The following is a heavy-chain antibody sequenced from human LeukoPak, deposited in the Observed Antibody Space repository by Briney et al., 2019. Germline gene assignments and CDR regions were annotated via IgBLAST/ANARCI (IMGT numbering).Heavy chain of an antibody. CDR3: ARGGSVATNYFDY. D-gene: IGHD5-12*01. CDR1: GYTFTSYD. Sequence: GASVKVSCKASGYTFTSYDINWVRQATGQGLEWMGWMNPNSGNTGYAQKFQGRVTITRNTSISTAYMELSSLRSEDTGVYYCARGGSVATNYFDYWGQGTLVTVSS. V-gene: IGHV1-8*03. CDR2: MNPNSGNT. J-gene: IGHJ4*02.